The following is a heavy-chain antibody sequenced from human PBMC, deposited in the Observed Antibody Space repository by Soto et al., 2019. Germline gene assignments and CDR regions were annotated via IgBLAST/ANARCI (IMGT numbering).Heavy chain of an antibody. Sequence: QVQLVESGGGVVQPGRSLRLSCAASGFTFSSYAMHWVRQAPGKGLEWVAVISYDGSNKYYADSVKGRFTISRDNSKNTLYLQMNSLRAEDTAVYYCARDRQRGGSYPIDAFDIWGQGTMVTVSS. CDR3: ARDRQRGGSYPIDAFDI. D-gene: IGHD1-26*01. J-gene: IGHJ3*02. CDR2: ISYDGSNK. CDR1: GFTFSSYA. V-gene: IGHV3-30-3*01.